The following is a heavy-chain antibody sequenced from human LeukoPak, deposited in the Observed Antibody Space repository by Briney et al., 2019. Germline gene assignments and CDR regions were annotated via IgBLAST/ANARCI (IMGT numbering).Heavy chain of an antibody. Sequence: GGSLRLSCAASGFTFSSYAMSWVRQAPGKGLEWVSAISGSGGSTYYADSVKGRFTISRDNSKNTLYLQMNSLRAEDTAVYCCAKAYYDILTGYYSWGQGTMVTVSS. CDR1: GFTFSSYA. V-gene: IGHV3-23*01. CDR3: AKAYYDILTGYYS. J-gene: IGHJ3*01. D-gene: IGHD3-9*01. CDR2: ISGSGGST.